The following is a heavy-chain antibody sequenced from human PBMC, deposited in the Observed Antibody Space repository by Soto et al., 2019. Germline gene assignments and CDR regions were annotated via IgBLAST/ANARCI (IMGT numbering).Heavy chain of an antibody. V-gene: IGHV3-15*07. CDR1: GFTFSNAW. J-gene: IGHJ6*02. Sequence: EVQLVESGGGLVKPGGSLRLSCAASGFTFSNAWMNWVRQAPGKGLEWVGRIKSKTDGGTTDYAAPVKGRFTISRDDSKYTLYLQMNSLKTEDTAVYYSTTDLSPDYGDYVDYYYGMDVWGQGTTVTVSS. CDR2: IKSKTDGGTT. CDR3: TTDLSPDYGDYVDYYYGMDV. D-gene: IGHD4-17*01.